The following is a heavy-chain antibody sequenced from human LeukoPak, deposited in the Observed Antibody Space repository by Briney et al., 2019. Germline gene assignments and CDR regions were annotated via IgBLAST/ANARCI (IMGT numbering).Heavy chain of an antibody. CDR1: GYSFTSYW. CDR2: IYPGGSDT. CDR3: ARARAYSSSVDAFDI. V-gene: IGHV5-51*01. D-gene: IGHD6-6*01. Sequence: GESLKISCKGSGYSFTSYWIGWVRQMPGKGLEWMGIIYPGGSDTRYSPSFQGQVTISADKSISTAYLQWSSLKASDTAMYYCARARAYSSSVDAFDIWGQGTMVTVSS. J-gene: IGHJ3*02.